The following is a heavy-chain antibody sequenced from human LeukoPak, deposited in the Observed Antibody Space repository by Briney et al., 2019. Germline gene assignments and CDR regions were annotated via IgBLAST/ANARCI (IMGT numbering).Heavy chain of an antibody. V-gene: IGHV4-34*01. CDR2: SNHFRST. CDR3: VRGRLQLWSFPLPYNHYAIDV. CDR1: GESFSGYF. Sequence: SETLSLTCAVSGESFSGYFRSWIRQPPGKGLEWIGESNHFRSTDYNPYLKSRVTISVDTSKKQFSLNVRSVTDADTAVYFCVRGRLQLWSFPLPYNHYAIDVWGQGTTVTVSS. J-gene: IGHJ6*02. D-gene: IGHD5-18*01.